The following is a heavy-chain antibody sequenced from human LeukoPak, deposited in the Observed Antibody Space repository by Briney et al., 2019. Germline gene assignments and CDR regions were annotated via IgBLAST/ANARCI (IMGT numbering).Heavy chain of an antibody. J-gene: IGHJ4*02. CDR1: GFTFSSYG. CDR2: ISGSGGST. V-gene: IGHV3-23*01. D-gene: IGHD3-22*01. Sequence: GGSLRLSCAVSGFTFSSYGMNWVRQAPGKGLEWVSAISGSGGSTYYADSVKGRFTISRDNSKNTLYLQMNSLRAEDTAVYYCAKDAYYYDSSGYSNWGQGTLVTVSS. CDR3: AKDAYYYDSSGYSN.